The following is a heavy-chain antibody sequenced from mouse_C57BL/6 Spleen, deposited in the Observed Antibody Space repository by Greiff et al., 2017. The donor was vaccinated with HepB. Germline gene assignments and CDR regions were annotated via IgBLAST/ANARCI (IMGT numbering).Heavy chain of an antibody. D-gene: IGHD2-1*01. V-gene: IGHV3-6*01. CDR1: GYSITSGYY. J-gene: IGHJ1*03. CDR2: ISYDGSN. CDR3: ARDRIYYGNYGWYFDV. Sequence: VQLQESGPGLVKPSQSLSLTCSVTGYSITSGYYWNWIRQFPGNKLEWMGYISYDGSNNYNPSLKNRISITRDTSKNQFFLKLNSVTTEDTATYYCARDRIYYGNYGWYFDVWGTGTTVTVSS.